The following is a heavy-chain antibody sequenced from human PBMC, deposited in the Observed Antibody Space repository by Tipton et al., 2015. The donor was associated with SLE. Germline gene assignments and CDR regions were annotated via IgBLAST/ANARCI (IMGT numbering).Heavy chain of an antibody. CDR2: IYNSGST. V-gene: IGHV4-4*07. J-gene: IGHJ4*02. D-gene: IGHD4-17*01. CDR3: ARGYGDLPY. Sequence: TLSLTCTVSGVSISDSYWTWVLQPAGKRLEWIGRIYNSGSTAYSPSLRSRVSMSLDSSKNQFYLKLISVTAADTAVYFCARGYGDLPYWGQGSLVTVSS. CDR1: GVSISDSY.